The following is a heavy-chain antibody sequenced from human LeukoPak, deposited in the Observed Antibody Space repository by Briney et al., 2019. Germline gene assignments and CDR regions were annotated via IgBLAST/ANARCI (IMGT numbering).Heavy chain of an antibody. Sequence: RTGGSLRLSCAASGFTFSTYAMNWVRQAPGKGLEWVSAISGSSSSTYYADSVKGRFTISRDNSKNTLYLQMNSLRAEDTAVYYCAKVRMITMMAYDAFDIWGQGTMVTVSS. CDR3: AKVRMITMMAYDAFDI. CDR1: GFTFSTYA. J-gene: IGHJ3*02. V-gene: IGHV3-23*01. CDR2: ISGSSSST. D-gene: IGHD3-22*01.